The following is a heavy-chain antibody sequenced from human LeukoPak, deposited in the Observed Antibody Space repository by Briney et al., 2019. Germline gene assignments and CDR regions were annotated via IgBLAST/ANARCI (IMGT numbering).Heavy chain of an antibody. J-gene: IGHJ6*03. CDR2: ISHDGSYK. V-gene: IGHV3-30*03. Sequence: GGSLRLSCAASGFTFSDYAIHWVRQAPGKGLEWVAIISHDGSYKNYADSVKGRFTISRDNSKNTMYLQMNSLRPEDTAVYYCARVKGVVIATTIDYYYYMDVWGKGTTVTVSS. CDR1: GFTFSDYA. D-gene: IGHD2-2*01. CDR3: ARVKGVVIATTIDYYYYMDV.